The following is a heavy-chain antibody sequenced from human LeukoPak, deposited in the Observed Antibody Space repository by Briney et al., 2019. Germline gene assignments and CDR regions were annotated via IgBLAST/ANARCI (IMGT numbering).Heavy chain of an antibody. V-gene: IGHV1-69*05. CDR2: IIPMFGST. D-gene: IGHD1-26*01. J-gene: IGHJ6*03. CDR1: GDIFNSRS. Sequence: SVKVSCKASGDIFNSRSVSWVRQAPGQGLEWMGGIIPMFGSTNYAQKFEGRVTITTDQSTTTVYMELTSLTSEDTAVYYCARVGRSRGALPNFYYYMDVWGKGTTVTVSS. CDR3: ARVGRSRGALPNFYYYMDV.